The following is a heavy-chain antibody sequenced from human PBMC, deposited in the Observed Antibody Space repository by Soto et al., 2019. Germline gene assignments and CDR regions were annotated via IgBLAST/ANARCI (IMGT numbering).Heavy chain of an antibody. J-gene: IGHJ4*02. D-gene: IGHD3-10*01. CDR1: GDTFNFYT. CDR3: ATSYGSGYRAFDY. V-gene: IGHV1-69*02. CDR2: VNPILTMS. Sequence: QVQLVQSGAEVRKPGSAVRVSCKASGDTFNFYTINWVRQAPGLGLEWMGRVNPILTMSNYARKLEGRVTITADKSTKTAYMELRSLRSDDTAIYYCATSYGSGYRAFDYWGQGALVTVSS.